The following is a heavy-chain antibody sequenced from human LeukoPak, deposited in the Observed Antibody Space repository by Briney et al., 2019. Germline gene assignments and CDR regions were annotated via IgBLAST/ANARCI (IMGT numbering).Heavy chain of an antibody. D-gene: IGHD1-1*01. Sequence: QTGGSLRLSCAASGFTFSSYGMHWVRQAPGKGLEWVAFIRYDGSNKFYADSVKGRFTISRDNSKNTLYLQMNSLRVEDTAVYYCARTWWNAEVWGQGTLATVSS. CDR3: ARTWWNAEV. J-gene: IGHJ4*02. V-gene: IGHV3-30*02. CDR1: GFTFSSYG. CDR2: IRYDGSNK.